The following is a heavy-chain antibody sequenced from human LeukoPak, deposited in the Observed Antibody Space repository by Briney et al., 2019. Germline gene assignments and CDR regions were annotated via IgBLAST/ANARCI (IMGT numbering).Heavy chain of an antibody. CDR2: ISGSGGST. Sequence: GGSLRLSCAASGFTFSSYAMSWVRQAPGKGLEWVSAISGSGGSTYYADSVKGRFTISRDNSKNTLYLQMNRLRAEDTAAYYCAKWGYDYVWGSYRTPLDIWGQGTMVTVSS. CDR1: GFTFSSYA. J-gene: IGHJ3*02. V-gene: IGHV3-23*01. D-gene: IGHD3-16*02. CDR3: AKWGYDYVWGSYRTPLDI.